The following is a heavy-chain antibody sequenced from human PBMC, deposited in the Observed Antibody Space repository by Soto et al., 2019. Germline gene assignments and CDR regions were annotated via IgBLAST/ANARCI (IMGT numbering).Heavy chain of an antibody. D-gene: IGHD3-9*01. CDR2: ISPRSGGT. Sequence: KVSCKASGYTFIDYYMHWVRQAPGQGFEWMGRISPRSGGTNYAQKFQGRVTMTWDTSLNTAYMELSSLISEDTAVYYCARPPGYISDWYYFDLWGQGTLVTVSS. CDR1: GYTFIDYY. J-gene: IGHJ4*02. V-gene: IGHV1-2*02. CDR3: ARPPGYISDWYYFDL.